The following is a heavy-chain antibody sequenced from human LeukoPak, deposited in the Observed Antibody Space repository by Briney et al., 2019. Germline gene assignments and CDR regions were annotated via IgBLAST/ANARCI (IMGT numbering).Heavy chain of an antibody. J-gene: IGHJ4*02. CDR1: GYTFNRYA. CDR2: INAGNGNT. V-gene: IGHV1-3*01. Sequence: GASVKVSCKASGYTFNRYAIHWVRQAPGQRLEWMGWINAGNGNTKYSQKFQGRVTITRDTSASTAYMGLSSLRSEDTAVYYCARVDTFGYWGQGTLVTVSS. CDR3: ARVDTFGY. D-gene: IGHD5-18*01.